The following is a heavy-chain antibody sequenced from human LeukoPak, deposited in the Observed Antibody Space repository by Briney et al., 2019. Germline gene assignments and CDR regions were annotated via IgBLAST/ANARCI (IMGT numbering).Heavy chain of an antibody. J-gene: IGHJ4*02. V-gene: IGHV3-23*01. CDR2: ISGSGGST. Sequence: SGGSLRLSCAASGFTFSSYAMSWVRQAPGKGLEWVSAISGSGGSTYYADSVKGRFTISRDNSKNTLYLQMNSLRAEDTAVYYCANPVPYYYGSGSYYKHADYWGQGTLVTVSS. CDR1: GFTFSSYA. D-gene: IGHD3-10*01. CDR3: ANPVPYYYGSGSYYKHADY.